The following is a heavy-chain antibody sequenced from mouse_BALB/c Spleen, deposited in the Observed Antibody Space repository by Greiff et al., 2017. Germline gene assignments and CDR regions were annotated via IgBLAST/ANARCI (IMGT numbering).Heavy chain of an antibody. D-gene: IGHD1-1*01. CDR1: GFTFSSYG. Sequence: EVKLVESGGDLVKPGGSLKLSCAASGFTFSSYGMSWVRQTPDKRLEWVATISSGGSYTYYPDSVKGRFTISRDNAKNTLYLQMSSLKSEDTAMYYCARHTEDAYWGQGTLVTVSA. V-gene: IGHV5-6*01. CDR3: ARHTEDAY. CDR2: ISSGGSYT. J-gene: IGHJ3*01.